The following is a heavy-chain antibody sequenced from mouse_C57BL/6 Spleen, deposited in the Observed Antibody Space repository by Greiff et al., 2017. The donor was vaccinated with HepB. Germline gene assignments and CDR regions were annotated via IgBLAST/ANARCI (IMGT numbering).Heavy chain of an antibody. V-gene: IGHV1-4*01. J-gene: IGHJ3*01. CDR3: ARSGYYGSSQFAY. D-gene: IGHD1-1*01. CDR1: GYTFTSYT. Sequence: VQLQQSGAELARPGASVKMSCKASGYTFTSYTMHWVKQRPGQGLEWIGYINPSSGYTKHNQKFKDKATLTADKSSSTAYMQLSSLTSEDSAVYYCARSGYYGSSQFAYWGQGTLVTVSA. CDR2: INPSSGYT.